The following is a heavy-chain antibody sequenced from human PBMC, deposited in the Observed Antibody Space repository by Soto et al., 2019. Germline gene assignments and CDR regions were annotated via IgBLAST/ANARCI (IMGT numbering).Heavy chain of an antibody. D-gene: IGHD3-10*01. CDR1: GGSISSGGYS. CDR2: IYHSGST. J-gene: IGHJ4*02. V-gene: IGHV4-30-2*01. CDR3: ARDAGSFDY. Sequence: PSETLSLTCAVSGGSISSGGYSWSWIRQPPGKGLEWIGYIYHSGSTYYNPSLKSRVTISVDTSKNQFSLKLSSVTAADTAVYYCARDAGSFDYWGQGTLVTVSS.